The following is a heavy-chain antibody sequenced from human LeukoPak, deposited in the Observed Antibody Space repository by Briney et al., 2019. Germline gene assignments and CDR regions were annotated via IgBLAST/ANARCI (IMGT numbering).Heavy chain of an antibody. D-gene: IGHD2-15*01. CDR2: IYYSGST. CDR1: GGSINSYY. CDR3: ARQYSPIDY. J-gene: IGHJ4*02. Sequence: PSETLSLTCTVSGGSINSYYWSWIRQPPGKGLEWIGYIYYSGSTNYNPSLKSRVTISVDTSKSQFSLKLNSVTAADTAVYYCARQYSPIDYWGQGTLVTVSS. V-gene: IGHV4-59*08.